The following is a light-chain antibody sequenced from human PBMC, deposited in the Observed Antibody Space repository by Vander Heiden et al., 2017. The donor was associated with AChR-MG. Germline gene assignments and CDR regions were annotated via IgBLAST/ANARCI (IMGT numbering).Light chain of an antibody. CDR3: QQDKEWPPWS. Sequence: VVMTQSPPTLSGSPGERVTLSCGASQTVATNLACYKQKPGQAARLLIYSATTRTTGIKARFSGSGYGIEFTLAINGQQSEHVGVYYSQQDKEWPPWSFGQGTEVEVK. J-gene: IGKJ1*01. CDR1: QTVATN. V-gene: IGKV3-15*01. CDR2: SAT.